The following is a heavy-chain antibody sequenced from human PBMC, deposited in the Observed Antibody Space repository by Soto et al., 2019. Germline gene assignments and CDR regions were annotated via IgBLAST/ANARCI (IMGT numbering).Heavy chain of an antibody. CDR3: ARSSTSANYFDY. CDR2: IYYSGST. CDR1: GGSISSYY. Sequence: SETLSLTCTVSGGSISSYYWSWIRQPPGKGLEWIGYIYYSGSTNYNPSLKSRVTISVDTSKNQFSLKLSSVTAANTAVYYCARSSTSANYFDYWGQGTLVTVSS. J-gene: IGHJ4*02. V-gene: IGHV4-59*01. D-gene: IGHD2-2*01.